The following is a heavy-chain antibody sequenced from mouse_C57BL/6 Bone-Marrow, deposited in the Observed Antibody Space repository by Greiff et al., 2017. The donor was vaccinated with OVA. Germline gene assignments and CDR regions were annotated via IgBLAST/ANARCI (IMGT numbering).Heavy chain of an antibody. CDR2: ISDGGSYT. Sequence: EVKLVESGGGLVKPGGSLKLSCAASGFTFSSYAMSWVRQTPEKRLEWVATISDGGSYTYYPDNVKGRFTISRDNAKNNLYLQMSHLKSEDTAMYYCARDQPTLRYYAIDYWGQGTSVTVSS. CDR3: ARDQPTLRYYAIDY. CDR1: GFTFSSYA. D-gene: IGHD6-5*01. V-gene: IGHV5-4*01. J-gene: IGHJ4*01.